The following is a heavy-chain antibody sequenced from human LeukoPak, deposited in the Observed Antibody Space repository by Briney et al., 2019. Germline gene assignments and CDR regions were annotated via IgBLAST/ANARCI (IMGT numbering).Heavy chain of an antibody. D-gene: IGHD1-26*01. Sequence: SQTLSLTCAISGDSVSSNSAAWDWISQSPSRGLEWLGRTYYRSKWYNEYAVAVRSRITNSKDTSKNQSSLQVNSVTAEDTAVYYCARGVAATGLTDWGQGTLVTVSS. CDR3: ARGVAATGLTD. CDR1: GDSVSSNSAA. CDR2: TYYRSKWYN. J-gene: IGHJ4*02. V-gene: IGHV6-1*01.